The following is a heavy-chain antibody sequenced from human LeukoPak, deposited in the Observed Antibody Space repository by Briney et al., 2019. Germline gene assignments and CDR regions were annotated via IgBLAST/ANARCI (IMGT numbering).Heavy chain of an antibody. CDR1: GYTFTSYD. V-gene: IGHV1-8*01. J-gene: IGHJ4*02. Sequence: ASVKVSCKASGYTFTSYDINWVRQATGQGLEWMGWMNPNSGNTGYAQNFQGRVTMTRNTSISTAYMELSSLRSEDTAVRYCASELRHQDYWGQGTLVTVSS. CDR2: MNPNSGNT. CDR3: ASELRHQDY. D-gene: IGHD2-15*01.